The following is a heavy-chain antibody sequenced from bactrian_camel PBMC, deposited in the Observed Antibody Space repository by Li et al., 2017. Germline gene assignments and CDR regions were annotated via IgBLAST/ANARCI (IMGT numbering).Heavy chain of an antibody. V-gene: IGHV3S68*01. D-gene: IGHD6*01. CDR1: RDFNDARA. J-gene: IGHJ4*01. CDR3: ASRQGLGGPWYGWQEPSGYNY. CDR2: ISSNGTT. Sequence: HVQLVESGGGSVQIGGSLTLACAASRDFNDARAEWGWFRQAPGQERQLVSFISSNGTTGYPESVKGRFTISRDNTKKMLYLQMDNLTPEDTAIYYCASRQGLGGPWYGWQEPSGYNYWGQGTQVTVS.